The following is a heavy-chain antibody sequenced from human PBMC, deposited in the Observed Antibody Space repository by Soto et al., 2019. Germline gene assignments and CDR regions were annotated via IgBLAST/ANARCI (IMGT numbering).Heavy chain of an antibody. CDR1: GYTFTSYG. Sequence: ASVKVSCKASGYTFTSYGISWVRQAPGQGLEWMGWISAYNGNTNYAQKLQGRVTMTTDTSTSTAYMELRSLRSDDTAVYYCARGEKDYDILTGYYGVGDYWGQGTLVTVSS. CDR2: ISAYNGNT. J-gene: IGHJ4*02. D-gene: IGHD3-9*01. CDR3: ARGEKDYDILTGYYGVGDY. V-gene: IGHV1-18*01.